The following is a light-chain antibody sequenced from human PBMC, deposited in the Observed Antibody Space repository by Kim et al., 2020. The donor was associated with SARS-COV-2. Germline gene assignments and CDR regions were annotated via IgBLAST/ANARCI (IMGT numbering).Light chain of an antibody. V-gene: IGLV2-23*02. J-gene: IGLJ2*01. CDR1: SSAVGGNNL. CDR2: EVS. CDR3: ASYAGSSTWV. Sequence: SIITFSSGTSSAVGGNNLVSWYQQLPGTAPKLIIYEVSKRPSGVSNRFSGSKSGNTASLTITGLQAEDEADYYCASYAGSSTWVFGGGTQLTVL.